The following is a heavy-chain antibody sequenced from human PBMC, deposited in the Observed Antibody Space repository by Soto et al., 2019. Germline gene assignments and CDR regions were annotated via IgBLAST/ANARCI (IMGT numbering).Heavy chain of an antibody. J-gene: IGHJ4*02. CDR1: GGTFSTSA. CDR2: IIPMFGTA. CDR3: ASGIQLWLRRINNGYSG. Sequence: QVQLVQSGAEVKKPESSVKVSCKAPGGTFSTSAISWVRQAPGQGLEWMGGIIPMFGTANYAQRFQDRVTITADESTNRVYRVLSSLRSEDTAVYFCASGIQLWLRRINNGYSGWGQGTLVTVSS. D-gene: IGHD5-18*01. V-gene: IGHV1-69*12.